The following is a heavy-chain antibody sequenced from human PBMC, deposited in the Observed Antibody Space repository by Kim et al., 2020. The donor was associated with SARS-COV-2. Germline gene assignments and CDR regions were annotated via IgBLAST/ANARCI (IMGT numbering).Heavy chain of an antibody. CDR3: ARTESLGQHLHVGWFDP. J-gene: IGHJ5*02. CDR1: GFSLSTSGMC. V-gene: IGHV2-70*01. CDR2: IDWDDDK. D-gene: IGHD6-13*01. Sequence: SGPTLVNPTQTLTLTCTFSGFSLSTSGMCVSWIRQPPGKALEWLALIDWDDDKYYSTSLKTRLTISKDTSKNQVVLTMTNMDPVDTATYYCARTESLGQHLHVGWFDPWGQGTLVTVSS.